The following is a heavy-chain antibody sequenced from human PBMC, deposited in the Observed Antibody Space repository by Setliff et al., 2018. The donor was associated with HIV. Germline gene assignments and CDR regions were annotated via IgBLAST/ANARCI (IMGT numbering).Heavy chain of an antibody. D-gene: IGHD3-22*01. Sequence: SETLSLTCTVSGGSISSSSYYWGWIRQPPGKGLEWIGSIYSSGSTNYNPSLKSRVTMSVGMTKSRFSLKLTSVTAADTAVYYCARGARYAYYYDGSGYYRHFDYWSQGTLVTVSS. V-gene: IGHV4-39*07. CDR1: GGSISSSSYY. J-gene: IGHJ4*02. CDR2: IYSSGST. CDR3: ARGARYAYYYDGSGYYRHFDY.